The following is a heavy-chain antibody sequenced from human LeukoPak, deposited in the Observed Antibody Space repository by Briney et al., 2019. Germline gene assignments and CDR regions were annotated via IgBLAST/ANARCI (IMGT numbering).Heavy chain of an antibody. CDR3: ARDGYNSPPDY. J-gene: IGHJ4*02. CDR2: IYTSGST. D-gene: IGHD5-24*01. V-gene: IGHV4-61*02. Sequence: SETLSLTCTVPGGSISSGSYYWSWIRQPAGKGLEWIGRIYTSGSTNYNPSLKSRVTISVDTSKNQFSLKLSSVTAADTAVYYCARDGYNSPPDYWGQGTLVTVSS. CDR1: GGSISSGSYY.